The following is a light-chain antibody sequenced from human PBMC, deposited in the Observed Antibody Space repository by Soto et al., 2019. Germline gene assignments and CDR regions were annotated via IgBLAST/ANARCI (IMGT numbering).Light chain of an antibody. CDR2: DAV. CDR1: RPVVSQY. Sequence: EIVLTQSPDALSLSPGERVSLSCRASRPVVSQYIAWYHQKPGQAPRLLIHDAVSRATGIPDRFSGSGSGSGTDFTLFISRLKPEDCGVYYCQQNGRSPTFGPGTKVEVK. V-gene: IGKV3-20*01. CDR3: QQNGRSPT. J-gene: IGKJ3*01.